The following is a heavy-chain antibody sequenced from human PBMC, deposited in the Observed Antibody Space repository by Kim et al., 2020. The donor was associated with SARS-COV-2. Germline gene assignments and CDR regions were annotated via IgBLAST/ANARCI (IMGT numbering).Heavy chain of an antibody. V-gene: IGHV3-30*18. CDR2: ISYDGSNK. CDR3: AKEVGRFGELHY. CDR1: GFTFSSYG. Sequence: GGSLRLSCAASGFTFSSYGMHWVRQAPGKGLEWVAVISYDGSNKYYADSVKGRFTISRDNSKNTLYLQMNSLRAEDTAVYYCAKEVGRFGELHYWGQGTLVTVSS. J-gene: IGHJ4*02. D-gene: IGHD3-10*01.